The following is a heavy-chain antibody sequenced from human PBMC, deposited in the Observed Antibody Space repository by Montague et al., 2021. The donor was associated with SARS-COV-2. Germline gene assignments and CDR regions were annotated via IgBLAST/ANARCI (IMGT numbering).Heavy chain of an antibody. CDR1: GFTFSTYS. Sequence: SLRLSCAASGFTFSTYSMNWVRQAPGKGLEWVATLRGRDSRRYYTGSVEGRFTISRDNVKNTLSLQMNSLRAEDTAIYYCAKSNCGGNCHLDSWGQGTLVTVSS. CDR2: LRGRDSRR. D-gene: IGHD2-21*01. CDR3: AKSNCGGNCHLDS. V-gene: IGHV3-23*01. J-gene: IGHJ5*01.